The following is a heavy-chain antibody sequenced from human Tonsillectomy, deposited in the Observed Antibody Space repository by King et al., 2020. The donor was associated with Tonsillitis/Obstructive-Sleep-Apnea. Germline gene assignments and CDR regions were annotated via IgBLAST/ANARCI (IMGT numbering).Heavy chain of an antibody. CDR2: ISGSGGST. CDR1: GLTFSSYA. CDR3: AKALTTTGYYGMDV. J-gene: IGHJ6*02. V-gene: IGHV3-23*04. D-gene: IGHD1-1*01. Sequence: VQLVESGGGLVQPGGSLRLSCAVSGLTFSSYAMSWVRQAPGKGLEWVSTISGSGGSTYYADSVKGRFTISRDNSKNTLYLQMNSLRAEDTAVYYCAKALTTTGYYGMDVWGQGTTVTVSS.